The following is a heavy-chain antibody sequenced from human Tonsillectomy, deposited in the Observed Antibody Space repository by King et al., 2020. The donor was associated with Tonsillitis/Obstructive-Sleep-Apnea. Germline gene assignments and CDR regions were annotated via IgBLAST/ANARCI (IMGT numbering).Heavy chain of an antibody. CDR3: ARGGGNGGNLDFDY. V-gene: IGHV4-31*03. D-gene: IGHD4-23*01. Sequence: QLQESCPGLVKPSQTLSLTCTVSGGSISSGGYYWSWIRQHPGKGLEWIGYIYYSGSTYYDPSLKSRVTISVDTSKNQFSLKLSSVTAADTAVYYCARGGGNGGNLDFDYWGQGTLVTVSS. CDR2: IYYSGST. CDR1: GGSISSGGYY. J-gene: IGHJ4*02.